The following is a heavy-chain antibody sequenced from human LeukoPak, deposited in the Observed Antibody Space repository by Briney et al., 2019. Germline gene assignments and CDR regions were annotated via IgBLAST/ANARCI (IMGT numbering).Heavy chain of an antibody. Sequence: GGSLRLSCAASGFTFGDFAMHWVRHTPAKGLEWVSLISGDGLTTHYGDSVRVRFTISRNNSKNSLYLQMNGLRTEDTAFYYCAKGLNGVSFSFDYWGRGTLVTVSS. J-gene: IGHJ4*02. V-gene: IGHV3-43*02. D-gene: IGHD2-8*01. CDR2: ISGDGLTT. CDR1: GFTFGDFA. CDR3: AKGLNGVSFSFDY.